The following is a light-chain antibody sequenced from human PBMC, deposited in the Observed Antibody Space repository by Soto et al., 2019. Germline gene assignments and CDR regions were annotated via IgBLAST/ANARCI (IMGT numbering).Light chain of an antibody. J-gene: IGKJ2*01. CDR1: QSISRW. Sequence: DIQMTQSPSTLSASVGDRVTITCRASQSISRWLAWYQQKPGKAPKLLIYDASNLQSGVPSRFSGSGSGTEFTLTIGSLQPDDFALYHCQQYSTHSTFGQGTKLEIK. CDR2: DAS. CDR3: QQYSTHST. V-gene: IGKV1-5*01.